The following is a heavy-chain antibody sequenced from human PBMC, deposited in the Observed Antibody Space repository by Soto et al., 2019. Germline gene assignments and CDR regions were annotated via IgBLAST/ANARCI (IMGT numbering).Heavy chain of an antibody. CDR2: INHSGST. Sequence: SETLSLTCAVYGGSFSGYYWSWIRQPPGKGLEWIGEINHSGSTNYNPSLKSRVTISVDTSKNQFSLKLSSVTAADTAVYYCARGSSGSPYYDFWSGRSTSWFDPWGRGTLVTVSS. CDR3: ARGSSGSPYYDFWSGRSTSWFDP. CDR1: GGSFSGYY. V-gene: IGHV4-34*01. J-gene: IGHJ5*02. D-gene: IGHD3-3*01.